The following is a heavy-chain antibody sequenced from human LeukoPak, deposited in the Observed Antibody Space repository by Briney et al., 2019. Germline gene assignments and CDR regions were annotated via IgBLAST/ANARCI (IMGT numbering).Heavy chain of an antibody. Sequence: ASVKVSCKASGYTFTSYGISWVRQAPGQGLEWMGWISAYNGNTNYAQKLQGRVTMTTDTSTSTAYMELRSLRSDDTAVYYCARSPHYDFWSGYYPNYYFDYWGQGTLVTVSS. V-gene: IGHV1-18*01. J-gene: IGHJ4*02. CDR2: ISAYNGNT. CDR3: ARSPHYDFWSGYYPNYYFDY. CDR1: GYTFTSYG. D-gene: IGHD3-3*01.